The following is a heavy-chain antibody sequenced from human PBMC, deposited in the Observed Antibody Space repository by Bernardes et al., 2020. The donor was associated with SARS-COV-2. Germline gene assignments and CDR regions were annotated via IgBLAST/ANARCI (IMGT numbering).Heavy chain of an antibody. J-gene: IGHJ3*02. CDR2: VSGSGDT. V-gene: IGHV3-23*01. CDR3: AKARSLFMLYYDDAFDI. Sequence: GGSLRLSCAASGFTLDTFAVSWVRQVPGRGLEWVSGVSGSGDTYYADAVKGRFTISRDNSKNILFLQMNDLRAEDTAMYYCAKARSLFMLYYDDAFDIWGQGTMVIVSS. D-gene: IGHD2-8*01. CDR1: GFTLDTFA.